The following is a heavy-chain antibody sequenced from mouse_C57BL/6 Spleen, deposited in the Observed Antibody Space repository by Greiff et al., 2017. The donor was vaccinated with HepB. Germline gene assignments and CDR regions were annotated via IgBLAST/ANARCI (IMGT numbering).Heavy chain of an antibody. D-gene: IGHD2-5*01. CDR1: GYAFSSSW. V-gene: IGHV1-82*01. J-gene: IGHJ2*01. CDR2: IYPGDGDT. CDR3: ARRGPTIVTFDY. Sequence: QVQLQQSGPELVKPGASVKISCKASGYAFSSSWMNWVKQRPGKGLEWIGRIYPGDGDTNYNGKFKGKATLTADKSSSTAYMQLSSLTSEDSAVYFCARRGPTIVTFDYWGQGTTLTVSS.